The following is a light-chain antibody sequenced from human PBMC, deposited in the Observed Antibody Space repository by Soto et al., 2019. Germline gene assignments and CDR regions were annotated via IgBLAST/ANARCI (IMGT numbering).Light chain of an antibody. CDR1: SSDVGGYDH. J-gene: IGLJ1*01. CDR2: DVA. CDR3: CSSADSYTFI. V-gene: IGLV2-11*01. Sequence: QPALAQPRSVSGSPGQSVTISCTGTSSDVGGYDHVSWYQYHPDKAPKLIIYDVAKRPSGVPGRFSGSKSGNTASLTISGLQAEDGADYYCCSSADSYTFIFGSGTKVTVL.